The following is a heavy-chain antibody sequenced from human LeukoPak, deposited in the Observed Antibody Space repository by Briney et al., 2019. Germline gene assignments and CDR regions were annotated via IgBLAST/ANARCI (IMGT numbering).Heavy chain of an antibody. V-gene: IGHV3-66*01. CDR3: ARGRGYSGYDESYPFDY. J-gene: IGHJ4*02. CDR1: GFAVSSNY. CDR2: FYSGGST. D-gene: IGHD5-12*01. Sequence: PGGSLRLSCAASGFAVSSNYMNWVRQAPGKGREWLSVFYSGGSTDYADSVKGRFTMSRDNSKNTLYLQMNSLRAEDTAVYYCARGRGYSGYDESYPFDYWGQGTLVTVSS.